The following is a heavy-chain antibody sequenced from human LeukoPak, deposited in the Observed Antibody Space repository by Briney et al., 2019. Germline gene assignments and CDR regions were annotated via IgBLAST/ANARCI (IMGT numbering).Heavy chain of an antibody. V-gene: IGHV5-51*01. Sequence: GESLKISCKGSGYSFTSYWIGWVRQMPGKGLEWMGIIYPGDSDTRYSPSFQGQVTISADKSISTAYLQWSSLKASDTAMYYCASGGIAVAGNRGAFDTWGQGTMVTVSS. CDR3: ASGGIAVAGNRGAFDT. CDR1: GYSFTSYW. J-gene: IGHJ3*02. CDR2: IYPGDSDT. D-gene: IGHD6-19*01.